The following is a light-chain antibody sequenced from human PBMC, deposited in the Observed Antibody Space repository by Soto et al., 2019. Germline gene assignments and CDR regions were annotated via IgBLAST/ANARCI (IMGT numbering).Light chain of an antibody. Sequence: EIVLTQSPATLSFSPGERATFSCKASQSVGTISAWFQQKPGQAPRLLIYDASVRATSIPARFSGSWSGTDFTLTISRLQPEDIAMYYCQQRSNWPPWTVGRGTRVEL. CDR2: DAS. V-gene: IGKV3-11*01. J-gene: IGKJ1*01. CDR1: QSVGTI. CDR3: QQRSNWPPWT.